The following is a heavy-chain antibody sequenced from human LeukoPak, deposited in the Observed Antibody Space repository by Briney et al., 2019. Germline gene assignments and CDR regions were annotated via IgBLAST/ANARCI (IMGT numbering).Heavy chain of an antibody. D-gene: IGHD2-15*01. CDR3: AKDGQDIVVVVAAANYYYHYMDV. J-gene: IGHJ6*03. Sequence: PGGSLRLSCAASGFTFSSYGMDWVRQAPGKGLEWVAFIRYDGSNKYYADSVKGRFTISRDNSKNTLYLQMNSLRAEDTAVYYCAKDGQDIVVVVAAANYYYHYMDVWGKGTTVTISS. CDR1: GFTFSSYG. V-gene: IGHV3-30*02. CDR2: IRYDGSNK.